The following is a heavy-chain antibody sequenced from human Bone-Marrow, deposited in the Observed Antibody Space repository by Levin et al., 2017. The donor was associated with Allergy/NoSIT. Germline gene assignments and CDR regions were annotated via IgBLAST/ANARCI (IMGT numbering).Heavy chain of an antibody. V-gene: IGHV4-34*01. J-gene: IGHJ4*02. CDR2: INHSGST. D-gene: IGHD3-16*02. CDR1: GGSFSGYY. Sequence: ASETLSLTCAVYGGSFSGYYWSWIRQPPGKGLEWIGEINHSGSTNYNPSLKSRVTISVDTSKNQFSLKLSSVTAADTAVYYCARGGAGRVRAGIMITFGGVITNWGQGTLVTVSS. CDR3: ARGGAGRVRAGIMITFGGVITN.